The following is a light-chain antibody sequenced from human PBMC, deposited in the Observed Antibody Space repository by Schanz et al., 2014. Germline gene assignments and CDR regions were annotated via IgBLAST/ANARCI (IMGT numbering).Light chain of an antibody. CDR2: EVT. CDR3: QSYDSSLSAWV. V-gene: IGLV2-8*01. Sequence: QSALTQPPSASGSPGQSVTISCTGTSSDVGAYNYVSWYQQHPGKAPKLMIYEVTKRPSGVPDRFSGSKSGNTASLTVSGLQAEDEADYYCQSYDSSLSAWVFGGGTKLTVL. CDR1: SSDVGAYNY. J-gene: IGLJ3*02.